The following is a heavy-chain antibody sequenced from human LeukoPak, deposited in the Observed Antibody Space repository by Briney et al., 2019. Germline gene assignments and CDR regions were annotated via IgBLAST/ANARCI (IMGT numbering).Heavy chain of an antibody. CDR3: AKEGDYDNNWFDP. Sequence: GGSLRLSCAASGFTFDDYTMHWVRQAPGKGLEWVSLISWDGGSTYYADSVKGRFTISRDNSKNSLYLQMNSLRTEDTALYYCAKEGDYDNNWFDPWGQGTLVTVSS. D-gene: IGHD4-17*01. CDR2: ISWDGGST. J-gene: IGHJ5*02. V-gene: IGHV3-43*01. CDR1: GFTFDDYT.